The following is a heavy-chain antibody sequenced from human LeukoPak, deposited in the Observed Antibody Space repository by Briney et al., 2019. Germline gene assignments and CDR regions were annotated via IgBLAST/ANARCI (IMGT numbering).Heavy chain of an antibody. J-gene: IGHJ4*02. CDR2: INPNSGGT. CDR1: GYTFTGYY. Sequence: ASVKVSCKASGYTFTGYYMHWVRQAPGQGLEWMGWINPNSGGTNYAQKFQGRVTMTRDTSISTAYMELSRLRSDDTAVYYCASDLGVAAAGGTGEYWGQGTLVTVSS. D-gene: IGHD6-13*01. V-gene: IGHV1-2*02. CDR3: ASDLGVAAAGGTGEY.